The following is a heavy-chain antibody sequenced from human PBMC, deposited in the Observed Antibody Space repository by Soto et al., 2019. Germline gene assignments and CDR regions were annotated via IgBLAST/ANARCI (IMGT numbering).Heavy chain of an antibody. D-gene: IGHD5-12*01. Sequence: EVQLVESGGGLVQPGGSLRLSCAASGFTFSSYSMNWVRQAPGKGLEWVSYISSSSRTIYCTDSVKGRFTISRDNAKNSLNLTLNSRRAEDTAVYYCAREWDGDGYNSGWFDPWGQGTLVTVSS. CDR2: ISSSSRTI. V-gene: IGHV3-48*01. J-gene: IGHJ5*02. CDR1: GFTFSSYS. CDR3: AREWDGDGYNSGWFDP.